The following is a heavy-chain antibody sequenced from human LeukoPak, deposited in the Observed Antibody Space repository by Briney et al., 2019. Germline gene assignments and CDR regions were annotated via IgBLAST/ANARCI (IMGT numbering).Heavy chain of an antibody. J-gene: IGHJ6*03. V-gene: IGHV3-30*18. D-gene: IGHD1-26*01. Sequence: GRSLRLSCAVSGFTFSSHGMHWVRQAPGKGLEWVAAISYDGSKQYYADSVKGRFTISRDNPKNTLYLQMNSLRAEDTAVYYCAKAPLPSAYYYYYMDVWGKGTTVTISS. CDR2: ISYDGSKQ. CDR3: AKAPLPSAYYYYYMDV. CDR1: GFTFSSHG.